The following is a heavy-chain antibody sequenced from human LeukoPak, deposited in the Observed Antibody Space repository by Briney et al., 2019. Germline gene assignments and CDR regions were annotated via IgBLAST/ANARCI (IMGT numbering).Heavy chain of an antibody. CDR3: ARSGSGGWVFFDY. CDR1: GFAFSSYE. V-gene: IGHV3-48*03. CDR2: ISSSGSTI. Sequence: PGGSLRLSCAASGFAFSSYEMNWVRQAPGKGLEWVSYISSSGSTIYYADSVKGRFTISRDNAKNSLYLQMNSLRAEDTAVYYCARSGSGGWVFFDYWGQGTLVTVSS. J-gene: IGHJ4*02. D-gene: IGHD2-15*01.